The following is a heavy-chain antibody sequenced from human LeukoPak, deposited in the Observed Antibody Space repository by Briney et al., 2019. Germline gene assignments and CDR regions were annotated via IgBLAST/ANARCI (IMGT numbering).Heavy chain of an antibody. V-gene: IGHV3-23*01. CDR3: AKDYNRNYYYYMDV. J-gene: IGHJ6*03. Sequence: RTGGSLRLSCAASGFTFSSYGMSWVRQAPGKGLESVSAISGSGGSTYYADSVKGRFTISRDNSKNTLYLQMNSLRAEDTAVYYCAKDYNRNYYYYMDVWGKGTTVTISS. D-gene: IGHD1-14*01. CDR1: GFTFSSYG. CDR2: ISGSGGST.